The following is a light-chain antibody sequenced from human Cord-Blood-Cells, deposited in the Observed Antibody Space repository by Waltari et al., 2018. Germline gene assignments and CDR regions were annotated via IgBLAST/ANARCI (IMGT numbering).Light chain of an antibody. Sequence: SYELTQPPPVSVSPGQTASITCPGDKLGDTYACWYQQKPGQSPGLGFYQDSKRPSGIPERFSGSNSGNTATLTISGTQAMDEADYYCQAWDSSTAVFGGGTKLTVL. CDR3: QAWDSSTAV. CDR2: QDS. J-gene: IGLJ2*01. V-gene: IGLV3-1*01. CDR1: KLGDTY.